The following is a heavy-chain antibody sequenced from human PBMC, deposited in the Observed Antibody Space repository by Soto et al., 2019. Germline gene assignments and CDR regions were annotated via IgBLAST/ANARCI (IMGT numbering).Heavy chain of an antibody. CDR2: IDWDDDK. CDR1: GFSLSTSGMC. D-gene: IGHD3-9*01. Sequence: SGPTLVNPTQTLTLTCTFSGFSLSTSGMCVSWIRQPPGKALEWLARIDWDDDKYYSTSLKTRLTISKDTSKNQVVLTMTNMDPVDTATYYCARMRTCYYGYYCVDYCVQRTRFTVST. V-gene: IGHV2-70*11. J-gene: IGHJ4*02. CDR3: ARMRTCYYGYYCVDY.